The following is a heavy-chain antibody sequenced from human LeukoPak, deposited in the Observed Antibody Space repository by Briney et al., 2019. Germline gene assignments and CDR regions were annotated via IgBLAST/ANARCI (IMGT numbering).Heavy chain of an antibody. CDR2: IKQDGSEK. Sequence: GGSLRLSCAASGFTFSSYWMSWVRQAPGKGLEWVANIKQDGSEKYYVDSVKGRFTISRDNAKNSLYLQMNSLRAEDTAVYYCARVNDFWSGYYAYYYYYGMDVWGQRTTVTVSS. V-gene: IGHV3-7*05. CDR3: ARVNDFWSGYYAYYYYYGMDV. CDR1: GFTFSSYW. D-gene: IGHD3-3*01. J-gene: IGHJ6*02.